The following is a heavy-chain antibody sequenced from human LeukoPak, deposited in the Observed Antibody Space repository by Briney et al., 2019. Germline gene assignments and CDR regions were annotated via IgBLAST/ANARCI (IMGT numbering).Heavy chain of an antibody. V-gene: IGHV1-8*01. CDR1: GYTFTSYD. Sequence: ASVKVSCKASGYTFTSYDINWVRQATGQGLEWMGWMNPNSGNTGYAQKFQGRVTMTRNTSISTAYMELSSLRSEDTAVYYCATDYDYVWGSYRYTRYWGQGTLVTVSS. D-gene: IGHD3-16*02. CDR3: ATDYDYVWGSYRYTRY. CDR2: MNPNSGNT. J-gene: IGHJ4*02.